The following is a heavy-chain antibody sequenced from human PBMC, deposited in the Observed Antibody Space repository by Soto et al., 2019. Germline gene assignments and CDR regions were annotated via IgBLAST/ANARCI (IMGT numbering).Heavy chain of an antibody. D-gene: IGHD6-19*01. V-gene: IGHV4-30-4*01. Sequence: SETLSLTCTVSGGSISSGDYYWSWIRQPPGKGLEWIGYIYYSGSTYYNPSLKSRVTISVDTSKNQFSLRLSSVTAADTAVYYCARWDSSGWSQGVLDYWGQGTLVTVSS. J-gene: IGHJ4*02. CDR2: IYYSGST. CDR3: ARWDSSGWSQGVLDY. CDR1: GGSISSGDYY.